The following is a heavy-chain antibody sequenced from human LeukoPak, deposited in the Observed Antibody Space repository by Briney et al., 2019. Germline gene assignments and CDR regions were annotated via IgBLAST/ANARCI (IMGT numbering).Heavy chain of an antibody. V-gene: IGHV1-46*01. CDR3: ARDHQHYDILTGSDY. Sequence: ASVKVSCKASGYTFTSYYMHWVRQAPGQGLEWMGIINPSGGSTSYAQKFQGRVTMTRDTSTSTVYMELSSLRSEDTAVYYCARDHQHYDILTGSDYWGQGTLVTVSS. J-gene: IGHJ4*02. CDR1: GYTFTSYY. D-gene: IGHD3-9*01. CDR2: INPSGGST.